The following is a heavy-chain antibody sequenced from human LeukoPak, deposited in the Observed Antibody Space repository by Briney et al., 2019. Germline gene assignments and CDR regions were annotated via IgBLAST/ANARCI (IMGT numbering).Heavy chain of an antibody. CDR3: AKDVAAKYCSSTSCSYY. CDR2: ISGSGGST. V-gene: IGHV3-23*01. D-gene: IGHD2-2*01. J-gene: IGHJ4*02. Sequence: PGGSLRLSCAASGFTFTSYAMSWVRQAPGKGLEWVSAISGSGGSTYYADSVKGRFTISRDNSKNTLYLQMNSLRAEDTAVYYCAKDVAAKYCSSTSCSYYWGQGTLVTVSS. CDR1: GFTFTSYA.